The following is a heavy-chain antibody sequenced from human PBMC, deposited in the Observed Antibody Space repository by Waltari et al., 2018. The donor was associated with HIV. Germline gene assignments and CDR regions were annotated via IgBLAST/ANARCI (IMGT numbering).Heavy chain of an antibody. V-gene: IGHV3-30*18. D-gene: IGHD6-19*01. CDR2: IWYNGNTK. J-gene: IGHJ4*02. CDR1: GFPFVAYG. CDR3: AKDLEGSGSLGAAH. Sequence: QVQLVESGGGVVQPGRSLRLSCAASGFPFVAYGMHWVRQAPGKGREWVAVIWYNGNTKFYADSGKGRFTISRDNSKNTLYLQMNSLRGEDTAIYYCAKDLEGSGSLGAAHWGQGILVTVSS.